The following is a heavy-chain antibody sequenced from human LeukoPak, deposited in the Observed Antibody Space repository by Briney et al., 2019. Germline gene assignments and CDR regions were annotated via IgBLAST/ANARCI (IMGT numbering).Heavy chain of an antibody. V-gene: IGHV3-23*01. CDR2: ISGSGGST. CDR3: AREAVAGNLIDY. Sequence: PGGSLRLSCAASGFTFSSYAMSWVRQAPGKGLEWASGISGSGGSTYYADSVKGRFTISRDNSKNTLYLQMNSLRAEDTAVYYCAREAVAGNLIDYWGQGTLVTVSS. D-gene: IGHD6-19*01. CDR1: GFTFSSYA. J-gene: IGHJ4*02.